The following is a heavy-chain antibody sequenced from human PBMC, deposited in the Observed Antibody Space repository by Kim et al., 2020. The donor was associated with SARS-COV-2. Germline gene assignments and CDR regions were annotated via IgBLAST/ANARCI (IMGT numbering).Heavy chain of an antibody. CDR2: ST. D-gene: IGHD3-22*01. J-gene: IGHJ6*02. CDR3: ARDWLNGMDV. V-gene: IGHV3-53*01. Sequence: STYNADSGKRRFPISRYNSKNTLYLQMTSLRAEDTAVYYCARDWLNGMDVWGQGTTVTVSS.